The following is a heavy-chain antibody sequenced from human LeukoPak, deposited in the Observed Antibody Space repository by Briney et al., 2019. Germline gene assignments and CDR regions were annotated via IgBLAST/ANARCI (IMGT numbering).Heavy chain of an antibody. V-gene: IGHV4-59*01. Sequence: SETLSLTCTVSGGSISSYYRSWIRQPPGKGLEWIGYIYYSGSTNYNPSLKSRVTISVDTSKNQFSLKLSSVTAADTAVYYCARDAITRGPENWFDPWGQGTLVTVSS. J-gene: IGHJ5*02. CDR2: IYYSGST. CDR1: GGSISSYY. CDR3: ARDAITRGPENWFDP. D-gene: IGHD2-15*01.